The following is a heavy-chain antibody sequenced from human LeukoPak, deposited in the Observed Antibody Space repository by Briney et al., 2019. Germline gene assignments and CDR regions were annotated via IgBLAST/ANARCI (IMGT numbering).Heavy chain of an antibody. CDR1: GGSISSGGYS. J-gene: IGHJ6*03. CDR3: ARAGLELVRSYYCMDV. Sequence: SETLSLTCAVSGGSISSGGYSWSWIRQPPGKGLEWIGYIYYSGSTYYNPSLKSRVTISVDTSKNQFSLKLSSVTAADTAVYYCARAGLELVRSYYCMDVWGKGTTVTVSS. CDR2: IYYSGST. V-gene: IGHV4-30-4*07. D-gene: IGHD1-7*01.